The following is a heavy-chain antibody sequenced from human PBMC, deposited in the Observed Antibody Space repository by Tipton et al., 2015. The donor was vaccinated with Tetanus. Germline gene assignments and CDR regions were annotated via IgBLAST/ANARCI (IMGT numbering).Heavy chain of an antibody. CDR2: IYYNGNT. V-gene: IGHV4-39*01. CDR1: GGSLFSGSFY. Sequence: LRLSCIVSGGSLFSGSFYWAWIRQPPGKGLEWIGNIYYNGNTLENPSVKGRVTLSLDKSKNQFSLKLRSVTAADTAIYYCARSADNWFDPWGQGILVTVSS. J-gene: IGHJ5*02. CDR3: ARSADNWFDP.